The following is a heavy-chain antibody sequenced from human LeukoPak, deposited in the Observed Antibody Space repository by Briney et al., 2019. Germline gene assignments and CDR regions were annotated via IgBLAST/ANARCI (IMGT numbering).Heavy chain of an antibody. CDR1: GYTFTSYA. V-gene: IGHV1-18*01. J-gene: IGHJ4*02. Sequence: ASVKVSCKASGYTFTSYAISWVRQAPGQGLEWMGWISAYNGNTNYAQKLQGRVTMTTDTSTSTAYMELRSLRSDETAVYYCARPPVYSSGWDPFDYWGQGTLVTVSS. CDR2: ISAYNGNT. D-gene: IGHD6-19*01. CDR3: ARPPVYSSGWDPFDY.